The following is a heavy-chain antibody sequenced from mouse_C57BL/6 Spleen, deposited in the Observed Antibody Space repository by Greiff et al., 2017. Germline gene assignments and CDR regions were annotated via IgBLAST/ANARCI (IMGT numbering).Heavy chain of an antibody. D-gene: IGHD4-1*01. CDR3: ARSLTGTRAMDY. CDR2: ISSGSSTI. V-gene: IGHV5-17*01. J-gene: IGHJ4*01. CDR1: GFTFSDYG. Sequence: EVQLVESGGGLVKPGGSLKLSCAASGFTFSDYGMHWVRQAPEKGLEWVAYISSGSSTIYYADTVKGRFTISRDNAKNTLFLQMTSLRSEDTAMYYCARSLTGTRAMDYWGQGTSVTVSS.